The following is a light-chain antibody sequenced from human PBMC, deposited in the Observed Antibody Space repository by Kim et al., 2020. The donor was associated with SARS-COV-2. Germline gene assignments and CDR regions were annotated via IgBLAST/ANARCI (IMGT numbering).Light chain of an antibody. Sequence: GQRVTISCSGSSSNIGSNTVNWYQQRPGTAPKPLIYSNKQRPSGVPDRFSGSKSGTSASLAISGLQSEDEADYYCAAWDDSLNGVVFGGGTQLTVL. V-gene: IGLV1-44*01. CDR2: SNK. CDR3: AAWDDSLNGVV. CDR1: SSNIGSNT. J-gene: IGLJ2*01.